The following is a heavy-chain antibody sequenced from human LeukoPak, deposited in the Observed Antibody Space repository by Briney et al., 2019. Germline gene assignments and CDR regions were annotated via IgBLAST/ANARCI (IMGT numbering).Heavy chain of an antibody. CDR2: IIPIFGTA. V-gene: IGHV1-69*05. CDR3: ATSQSVVRDAFDI. CDR1: GGTFSSYA. Sequence: SVKVSCKASGGTFSSYAISWVRQAPGQGHEWMGGIIPIFGTANYAQKFQGRVTITTDESTSTAYMELSSLRSEDTAVYYCATSQSVVRDAFDIWGQGTTVTVSS. D-gene: IGHD3-22*01. J-gene: IGHJ3*02.